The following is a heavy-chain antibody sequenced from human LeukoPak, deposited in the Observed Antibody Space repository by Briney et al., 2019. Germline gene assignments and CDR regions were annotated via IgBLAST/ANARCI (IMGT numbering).Heavy chain of an antibody. D-gene: IGHD3-3*01. V-gene: IGHV3-9*03. J-gene: IGHJ4*02. CDR3: AKDTDYDSWSGTFDY. CDR2: ISWNSGSI. CDR1: GFTFDDYA. Sequence: QPGRSLRLSCAASGFTFDDYAMHWVRQAPGKGLEWVSGISWNSGSIGYADSVKGRFTISRDNAKNSLYLQMNSLRAEDMALYYCAKDTDYDSWSGTFDYWGQGTLVTVSS.